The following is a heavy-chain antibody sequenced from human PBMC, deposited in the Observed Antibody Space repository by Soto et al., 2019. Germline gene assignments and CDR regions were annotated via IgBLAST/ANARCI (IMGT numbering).Heavy chain of an antibody. Sequence: QVQPVQSGAEVKKPGASVKVSCKASGYTFTSYAMHWVRQAPGQRLEWMGWINAGNGNTKYSQKFQGRVTITRDTTASTAYMELSSLRSEDTAVYYCARGDGYYYFDYWGQGTLVTVSS. CDR3: ARGDGYYYFDY. V-gene: IGHV1-3*01. J-gene: IGHJ4*02. CDR1: GYTFTSYA. CDR2: INAGNGNT. D-gene: IGHD3-22*01.